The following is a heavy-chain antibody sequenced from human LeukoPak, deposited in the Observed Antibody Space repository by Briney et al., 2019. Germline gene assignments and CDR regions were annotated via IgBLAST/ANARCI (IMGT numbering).Heavy chain of an antibody. D-gene: IGHD4-17*01. CDR2: ISYDGSNK. J-gene: IGHJ5*02. CDR1: GFTFSSYA. Sequence: GRSLRLSCAASGFTFSSYAMHWVRKAPGKGLEWVAVISYDGSNKYYADSVKGRFTISRDNSKNTLYLQMNSLRAEDTAVYYCARSVMTTVTTEGSGFDPWGQGTLVTVSS. V-gene: IGHV3-30-3*01. CDR3: ARSVMTTVTTEGSGFDP.